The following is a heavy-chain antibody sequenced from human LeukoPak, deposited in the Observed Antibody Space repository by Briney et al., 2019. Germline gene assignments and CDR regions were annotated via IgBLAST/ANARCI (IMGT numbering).Heavy chain of an antibody. Sequence: GGSLRLSCAASGFTFSSYSMSWVRQAPGKGLEWVSAISSGGGITYYAASVKGRFIVARDQSKHTLSLQMTSLRAEDGALYYCTKRRAPVPGSPSKKPTAYFEDWGRGTLGTDSS. CDR3: TKRRAPVPGSPSKKPTAYFED. V-gene: IGHV3-23*01. CDR1: GFTFSSYS. D-gene: IGHD6-19*01. CDR2: ISSGGGIT. J-gene: IGHJ4*02.